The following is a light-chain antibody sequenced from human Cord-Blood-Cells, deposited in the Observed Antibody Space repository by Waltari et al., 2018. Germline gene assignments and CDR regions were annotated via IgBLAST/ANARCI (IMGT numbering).Light chain of an antibody. CDR1: SSDVGGYNY. CDR3: CSYAGSSYV. V-gene: IGLV2-11*01. CDR2: DVS. J-gene: IGLJ1*01. Sequence: SALTQPRSVSGSPGQSVTLSCTGTSSDVGGYNYVSWYQQHPGKAPKLMIYDVSKRPSGVPDRFSGSKSGNTASLTISGLQAEDEADYYCCSYAGSSYVFGTGTKVTVL.